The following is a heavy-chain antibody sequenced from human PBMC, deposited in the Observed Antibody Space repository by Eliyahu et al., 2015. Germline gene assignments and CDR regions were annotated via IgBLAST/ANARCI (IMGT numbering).Heavy chain of an antibody. CDR2: IWYDGSNK. D-gene: IGHD2-2*01. CDR3: GYCSSTSCYPYGMDV. J-gene: IGHJ6*02. CDR1: GFTFSSYG. Sequence: QVQLVESGGGVVQPGRSLRLSCAASGFTFSSYGMHWVRQAPGKGLEWVAVIWYDGSNKYYADPVKGRFTISRDNSKNTLYLQMNSLRAEDTAVYYCGYCSSTSCYPYGMDVWGQGTTVTVSS. V-gene: IGHV3-33*01.